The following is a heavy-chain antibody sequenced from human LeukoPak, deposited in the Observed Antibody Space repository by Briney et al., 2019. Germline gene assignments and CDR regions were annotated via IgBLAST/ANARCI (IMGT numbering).Heavy chain of an antibody. J-gene: IGHJ4*02. D-gene: IGHD3-10*01. V-gene: IGHV1-18*01. CDR2: ISAYNGNT. CDR3: ARVQEGYGSGSYFDY. Sequence: ASVKVSCKASGYTFTSYGISWVRQAPGQGLEWMGWISAYNGNTNYAQKLQGRVTMTTDTSTSTAYMELRSLRSDDTAVYYCARVQEGYGSGSYFDYWGQGTLVTVSS. CDR1: GYTFTSYG.